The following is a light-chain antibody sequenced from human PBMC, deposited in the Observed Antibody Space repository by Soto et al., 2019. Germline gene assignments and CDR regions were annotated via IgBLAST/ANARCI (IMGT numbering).Light chain of an antibody. J-gene: IGLJ1*01. CDR3: QSYDSTLSARYV. CDR2: GNS. Sequence: VLTQPPSVSGAPGQRVTISCTGSSSNIGAGYDVHWYQQLPGTAPKLLIYGNSNRPSGVPDRFSGSKSGTSASLAITGLQAEDEADYYCQSYDSTLSARYVFGTGTKVTVL. V-gene: IGLV1-40*01. CDR1: SSNIGAGYD.